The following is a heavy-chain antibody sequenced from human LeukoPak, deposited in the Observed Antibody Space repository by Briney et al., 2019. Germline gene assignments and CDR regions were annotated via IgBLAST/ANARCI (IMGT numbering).Heavy chain of an antibody. CDR2: INPNSGDT. CDR3: TRALSTVATWMYL. V-gene: IGHV1-2*02. CDR1: GYTFTGYL. Sequence: GASVKVSCKASGYTFTGYLMHWVRQAPGQGLEWMGWINPNSGDTKYAQKFQGRVTMTRDTSISTAYMELSRLTSDDTAVYYCTRALSTVATWMYLWGRGNLVTVSS. D-gene: IGHD4-17*01. J-gene: IGHJ2*01.